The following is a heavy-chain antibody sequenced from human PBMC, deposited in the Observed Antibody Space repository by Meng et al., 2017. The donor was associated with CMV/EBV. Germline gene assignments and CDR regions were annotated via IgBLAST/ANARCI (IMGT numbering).Heavy chain of an antibody. CDR1: GYTFTSYY. CDR2: MNPNSGNT. CDR3: ARGLDPTTVENWFDP. V-gene: IGHV1-8*01. Sequence: ASVKVSCKASGYTFTSYYINWVRQATGQGLDWMGWMNPNSGNTGYAQKFQGRVTMTRNTSISTAYMELSSLRSEDTAVYYCARGLDPTTVENWFDPWGQGTLVTVSS. J-gene: IGHJ5*02. D-gene: IGHD4-23*01.